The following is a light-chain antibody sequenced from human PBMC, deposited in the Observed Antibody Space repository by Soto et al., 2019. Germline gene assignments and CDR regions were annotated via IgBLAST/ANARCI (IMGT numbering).Light chain of an antibody. J-gene: IGKJ2*01. CDR3: QQFGNSPYT. Sequence: EIVLTQSPGTLSLSPGERATLSCRASQSVSSSYLAWYQQKPGQTPRLLIYGASSRATGIPDRFSGSGSGTAFNLTISRLEPEDFAVYSCQQFGNSPYTFGPGTKLDIK. CDR1: QSVSSSY. CDR2: GAS. V-gene: IGKV3-20*01.